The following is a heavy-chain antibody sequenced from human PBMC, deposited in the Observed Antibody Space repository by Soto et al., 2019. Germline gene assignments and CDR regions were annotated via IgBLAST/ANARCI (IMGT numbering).Heavy chain of an antibody. CDR1: GFTFSTYW. CDR3: ARATGSNRPFDY. D-gene: IGHD2-2*01. Sequence: PGGSLRLSCAATGFTFSTYWMHWVRQGPGKGLVWVSRISTDGSSTTYADSVKGRFTISRDNAKNTLYLQMNSLRAEDTAVYYCARATGSNRPFDYWGQGTLVTVSS. V-gene: IGHV3-74*01. J-gene: IGHJ4*02. CDR2: ISTDGSST.